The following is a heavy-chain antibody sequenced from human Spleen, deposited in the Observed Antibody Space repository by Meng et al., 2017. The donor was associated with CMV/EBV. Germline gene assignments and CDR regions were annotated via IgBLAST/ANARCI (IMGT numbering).Heavy chain of an antibody. V-gene: IGHV1-69*06. CDR1: GGPFTRYA. J-gene: IGHJ4*02. CDR2: IIPSLDTA. Sequence: KASGGPFTRYAFSWVRQAPGQGLEWMGGIIPSLDTAKYAQKFQGRVTITADKSTSTAYMELSSLRSEDTAVYYCATQPDYYDSSADYWGQGTLVTVSS. CDR3: ATQPDYYDSSADY. D-gene: IGHD3-22*01.